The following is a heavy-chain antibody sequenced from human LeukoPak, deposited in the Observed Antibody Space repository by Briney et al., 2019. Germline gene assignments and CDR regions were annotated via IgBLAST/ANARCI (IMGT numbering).Heavy chain of an antibody. D-gene: IGHD1-26*01. Sequence: PGGSLRLSCAASGFTFSSYGMHWVRQAPGQGLEWVAVISYDGSNKYYADSVKGRFTISRDNSKNTLYLQMNSLRAEDTAVYYCAKDQVVGATYYYYGMDVWGQGTTVTVSS. V-gene: IGHV3-30*18. CDR1: GFTFSSYG. J-gene: IGHJ6*02. CDR2: ISYDGSNK. CDR3: AKDQVVGATYYYYGMDV.